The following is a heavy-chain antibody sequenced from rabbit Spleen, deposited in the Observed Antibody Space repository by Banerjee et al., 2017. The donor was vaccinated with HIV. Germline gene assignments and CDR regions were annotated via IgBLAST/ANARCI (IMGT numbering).Heavy chain of an antibody. J-gene: IGHJ6*01. V-gene: IGHV1S40*01. CDR1: GFDFSSAY. Sequence: QSLQESGGGLVQPEGSLTLTCKTSGFDFSSAYMCWVRQAPGKGLEWIGCIDIGDGSTYYANWAKGRFTISKTSSTALTLQMTSLTAADTATYFCARDSGTSFSSYGMDLWGQGTLVTVS. CDR2: IDIGDGST. D-gene: IGHD8-1*01. CDR3: ARDSGTSFSSYGMDL.